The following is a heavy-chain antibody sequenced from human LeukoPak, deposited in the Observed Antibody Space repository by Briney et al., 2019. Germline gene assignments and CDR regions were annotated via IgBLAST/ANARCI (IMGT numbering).Heavy chain of an antibody. Sequence: GGSLRLSCAASGFTFSSYGMHWVRQAPGKGLEWVAVIWYDGSNKYYADSVKGRFTISRDNSKNTLYLQMNSLRAEDTAVYYCARDLYSSSWTGGAFDYWGQGTLVTVSS. CDR2: IWYDGSNK. CDR3: ARDLYSSSWTGGAFDY. V-gene: IGHV3-33*01. J-gene: IGHJ4*02. CDR1: GFTFSSYG. D-gene: IGHD6-13*01.